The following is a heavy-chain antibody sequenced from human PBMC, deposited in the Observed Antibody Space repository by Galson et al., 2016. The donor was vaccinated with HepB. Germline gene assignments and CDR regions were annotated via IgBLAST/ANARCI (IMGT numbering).Heavy chain of an antibody. CDR1: GGSISTSY. V-gene: IGHV4-59*01. CDR3: AGDKDGSYGKYLDP. J-gene: IGHJ5*02. CDR2: IYNSVTT. Sequence: SETLSLTCTISGGSISTSYWSWIRQSPGKGLEWIGFIYNSVTTDYNPSLRGRVTISVDTSKNQFSLKLNSVTAADTAVYYCAGDKDGSYGKYLDPWGQGAPVTVSS. D-gene: IGHD1-26*01.